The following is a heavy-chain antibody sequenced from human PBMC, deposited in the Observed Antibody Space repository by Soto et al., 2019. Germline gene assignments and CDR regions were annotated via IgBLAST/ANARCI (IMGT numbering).Heavy chain of an antibody. Sequence: SETLSLTCTVSGGSISSGDYYWSWIRQPPGKGLEWIGYIYYSGSTYYNPSLKSRVTVSVDTSKNQFSLKLSSVTAADTAVYYCARDGSSGSDAFDIWGQGTMVTVS. CDR2: IYYSGST. J-gene: IGHJ3*02. CDR3: ARDGSSGSDAFDI. D-gene: IGHD3-22*01. V-gene: IGHV4-30-4*01. CDR1: GGSISSGDYY.